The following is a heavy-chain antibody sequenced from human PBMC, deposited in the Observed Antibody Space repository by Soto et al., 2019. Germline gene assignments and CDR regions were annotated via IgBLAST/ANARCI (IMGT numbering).Heavy chain of an antibody. CDR3: AKDRGFGAGHGMDV. D-gene: IGHD3-10*01. CDR2: ISARGGTT. Sequence: EVQLLESGGDLVQPGGSLRLSCEASGFTFSNYAMSWVRQAPGKGLEWVTGISARGGTTYYVDSVKGRFTISRDNSKNTLYLQMNALRAEDRAVYNCAKDRGFGAGHGMDVWGQGTTVTVSS. V-gene: IGHV3-23*01. CDR1: GFTFSNYA. J-gene: IGHJ6*02.